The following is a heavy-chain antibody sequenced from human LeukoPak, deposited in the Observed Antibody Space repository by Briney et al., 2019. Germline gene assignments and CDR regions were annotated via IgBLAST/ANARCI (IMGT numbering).Heavy chain of an antibody. Sequence: PSETLSLTCTVSGGSISSYYWSWIRQPPGKGLEWIGYIYYSGSTNYNPSLKSRVTISVDTSKNQFSLKLSSVTAVDTAVYYCARISGYSYGYWGWFDPWGQGTLVTVSS. D-gene: IGHD5-18*01. V-gene: IGHV4-59*01. CDR1: GGSISSYY. J-gene: IGHJ5*02. CDR2: IYYSGST. CDR3: ARISGYSYGYWGWFDP.